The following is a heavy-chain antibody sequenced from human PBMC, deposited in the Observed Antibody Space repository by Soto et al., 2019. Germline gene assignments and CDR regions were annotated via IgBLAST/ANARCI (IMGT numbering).Heavy chain of an antibody. D-gene: IGHD5-12*01. CDR2: IYYSGST. Sequence: QLQLQESGPGLVKPSETLSLTCTVSGGSISSSSYYWGWIRQPPGKGLEWIGSIYYSGSTYYNPSLKSRVTITGDTSKNQFCLKLSSVTAADTAVYYCARHLGERWLQLGWFDPWGQGTLVTVSS. J-gene: IGHJ5*02. CDR3: ARHLGERWLQLGWFDP. V-gene: IGHV4-39*01. CDR1: GGSISSSSYY.